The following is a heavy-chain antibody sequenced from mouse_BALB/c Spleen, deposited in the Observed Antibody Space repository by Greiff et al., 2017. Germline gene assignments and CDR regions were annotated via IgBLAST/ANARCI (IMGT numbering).Heavy chain of an antibody. J-gene: IGHJ2*01. V-gene: IGHV1-4*01. CDR1: GYTFTSYT. CDR2: INPSSGYT. CDR3: AREEVGRGYFDY. D-gene: IGHD4-1*01. Sequence: QVQLKQSGAELARPGASVKMSCKASGYTFTSYTMHWVKQRPGQGLEWIGYINPSSGYTNYNQKFKDKATLTADKSSSTAYMQLSSLTSEDSAVYYCAREEVGRGYFDYWGQGTTLTVSS.